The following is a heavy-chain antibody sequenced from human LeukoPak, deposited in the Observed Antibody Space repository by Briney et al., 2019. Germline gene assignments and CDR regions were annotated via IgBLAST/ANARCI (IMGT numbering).Heavy chain of an antibody. Sequence: GGSLRLSCSASGFTFSSYAMHWVRQAPGKGLEYLSAISTNGGSTYYADSVKGRFTISRDNSKNTLYLQMSSLRAEDTAVYYCARVLPYYDFWSGYYTDYYYYGMDVWGQGTTVTVSS. V-gene: IGHV3-64D*06. CDR1: GFTFSSYA. D-gene: IGHD3-3*01. CDR3: ARVLPYYDFWSGYYTDYYYYGMDV. CDR2: ISTNGGST. J-gene: IGHJ6*02.